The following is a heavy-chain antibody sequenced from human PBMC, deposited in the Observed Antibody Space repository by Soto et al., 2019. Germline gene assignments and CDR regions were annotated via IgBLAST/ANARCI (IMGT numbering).Heavy chain of an antibody. Sequence: QVQLQQWGAGLLKPSETLSLTCAVYGGSFSGYYWSWIRQPPGKGLGCIGEINHSGSTNYNPSLKSRVTISVDTSKNQFSLKLSSVTAADTAVYYCARSYGGNSGTFDFWGQGTLVTVSS. CDR1: GGSFSGYY. CDR3: ARSYGGNSGTFDF. V-gene: IGHV4-34*01. CDR2: INHSGST. J-gene: IGHJ4*02. D-gene: IGHD4-17*01.